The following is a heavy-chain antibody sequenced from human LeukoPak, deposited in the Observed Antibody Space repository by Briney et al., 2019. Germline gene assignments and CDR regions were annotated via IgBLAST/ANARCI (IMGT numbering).Heavy chain of an antibody. CDR2: ISSSSSTI. CDR1: GFTFSSYS. V-gene: IGHV3-48*01. J-gene: IGHJ4*02. D-gene: IGHD6-19*01. CDR3: ARVLYSSGWYGDHY. Sequence: HAGGSLRLSCAASGFTFSSYSMNWVRQAPGKGLEWVSYISSSSSTIYYADSVKGRFTISRDNAKNSLYLQMNSLRAEDTAVYYCARVLYSSGWYGDHYWGQGTPVTVSS.